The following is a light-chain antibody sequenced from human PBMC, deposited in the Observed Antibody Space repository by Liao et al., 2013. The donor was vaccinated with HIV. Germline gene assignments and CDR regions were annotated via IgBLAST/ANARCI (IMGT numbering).Light chain of an antibody. CDR2: YDY. CDR1: NIGSKS. CDR3: QTWDSSNMI. J-gene: IGLJ2*01. Sequence: SSVLTQPPSVSVAPGKTATITCGGNNIGSKSVHWYQQKPGQAPLLVIYYDYDRPSGIPERFSGSQSGNTATLTISGTQTLDEADYYCQTWDSSNMIFGGGTKLTVL. V-gene: IGLV3-21*01.